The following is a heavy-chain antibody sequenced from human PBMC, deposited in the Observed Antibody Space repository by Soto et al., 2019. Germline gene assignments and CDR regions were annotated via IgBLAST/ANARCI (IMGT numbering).Heavy chain of an antibody. V-gene: IGHV3-23*01. Sequence: EVQLLESGGGLVQPGGSLRLSCAASGFTFSSYAMRWVRQAPGKGLEWVSAISGSGGSTYYADSVKGRFTISRDNSKNTRYLQMNSLRVEDTAVYYCAKGYRGYDPPLGFDYWGQGTLVTVSS. CDR1: GFTFSSYA. J-gene: IGHJ4*02. CDR2: ISGSGGST. CDR3: AKGYRGYDPPLGFDY. D-gene: IGHD5-12*01.